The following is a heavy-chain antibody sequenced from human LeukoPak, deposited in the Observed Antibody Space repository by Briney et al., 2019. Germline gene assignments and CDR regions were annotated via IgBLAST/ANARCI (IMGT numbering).Heavy chain of an antibody. CDR1: GGSFSGYY. D-gene: IGHD3-10*01. Sequence: SETLSLTCAVYGGSFSGYYWSWIRQPPGKGLEWIGEINHSGSTNYNPSLKSRVTISVDTSKNQFSLKLSSVTAADTAVYYCAGRPLLWFGELLYYYYYYYMDVWGKGTTVTVSS. CDR3: AGRPLLWFGELLYYYYYYYMDV. CDR2: INHSGST. V-gene: IGHV4-34*01. J-gene: IGHJ6*03.